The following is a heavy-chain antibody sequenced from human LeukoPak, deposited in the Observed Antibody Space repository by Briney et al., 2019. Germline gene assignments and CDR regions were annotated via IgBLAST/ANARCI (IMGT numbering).Heavy chain of an antibody. CDR2: IHYSGST. J-gene: IGHJ6*02. D-gene: IGHD3-9*01. CDR1: DGSFSSGNFY. V-gene: IGHV4-30-4*01. CDR3: IRGPHFDSLKNYYYGLDV. Sequence: SETLSLTCTVSDGSFSSGNFYWSWIRQPPGKGLEWIGYIHYSGSTYYNPSLKSRVTISIDTSKNQFSLKLSSVTAADTAVYSCIRGPHFDSLKNYYYGLDVWGQGTTVTVSS.